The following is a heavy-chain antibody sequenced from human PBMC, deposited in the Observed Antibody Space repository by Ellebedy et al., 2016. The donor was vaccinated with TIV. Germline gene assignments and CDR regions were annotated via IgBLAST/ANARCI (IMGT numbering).Heavy chain of an antibody. CDR3: ARARDGTGSYGTFEY. CDR1: GLTFSSYG. V-gene: IGHV3-33*01. D-gene: IGHD3-10*01. J-gene: IGHJ4*02. Sequence: GGSLRLSXVASGLTFSSYGMHWVRQAPGKGLEWVALIWHDESNIRHADSVKGRFTISRDNSKNTLYLQMDSLRAEDTAMYYCARARDGTGSYGTFEYWGQGTLVTVSS. CDR2: IWHDESNI.